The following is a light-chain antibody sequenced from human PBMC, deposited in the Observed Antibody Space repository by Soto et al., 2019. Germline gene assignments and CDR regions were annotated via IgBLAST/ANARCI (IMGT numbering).Light chain of an antibody. J-gene: IGLJ2*01. V-gene: IGLV2-14*03. CDR1: TSDVGHYNF. CDR2: DLF. Sequence: QSALTQPASVSGSPGQSITISCTISTSDVGHYNFVSWYQQHPGKAPKLIIYDLFHRPSEVSDRFSGSKSGDTASLTISGLQAEDEADYYCSSYTSSSTVFGGGTKLTVL. CDR3: SSYTSSSTV.